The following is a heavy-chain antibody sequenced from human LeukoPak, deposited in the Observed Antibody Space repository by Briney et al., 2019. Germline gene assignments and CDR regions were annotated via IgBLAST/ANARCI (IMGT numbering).Heavy chain of an antibody. CDR3: ARGLSDSSGYYHDY. CDR2: ISYSGST. Sequence: SETLSLTCTVSGDSISSSNYFWSWIRQPPGKGLEWNGYISYSGSTDYNPSLKSRVTISVDTSKNQFSLKLSSVTAADTAVYYCARGLSDSSGYYHDYWGQGTLVTVSS. CDR1: GDSISSSNYF. V-gene: IGHV4-61*05. J-gene: IGHJ4*02. D-gene: IGHD3-22*01.